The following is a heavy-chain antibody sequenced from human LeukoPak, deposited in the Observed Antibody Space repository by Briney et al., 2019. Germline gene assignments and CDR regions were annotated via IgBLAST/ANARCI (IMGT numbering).Heavy chain of an antibody. Sequence: SGGSLRPSCAASGFTFDDYAMHWVRQAPGKGLEWVSGISWNSGSIGYADSVKGRFTISRDNAKNSLYLQMNSLRAEDTALYYCAKAATLYYYGSGSYFHWGQGTLVTVSS. V-gene: IGHV3-9*01. CDR1: GFTFDDYA. CDR2: ISWNSGSI. J-gene: IGHJ4*02. D-gene: IGHD3-10*01. CDR3: AKAATLYYYGSGSYFH.